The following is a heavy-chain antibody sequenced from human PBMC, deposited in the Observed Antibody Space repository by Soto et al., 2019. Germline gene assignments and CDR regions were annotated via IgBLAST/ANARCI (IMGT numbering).Heavy chain of an antibody. J-gene: IGHJ6*02. CDR2: INHSGST. Sequence: ETLSLTCTVYGGSFSGDYWSWIRQPPGKGLEWIGEINHSGSTNYNPSLKSRVTISVDTAKNQFSLKLSSVTAADTAVYYCATDVDTAMAGYCYRQDVWGQGTTDHVSS. CDR1: GGSFSGDY. V-gene: IGHV4-34*01. CDR3: ATDVDTAMAGYCYRQDV. D-gene: IGHD5-18*01.